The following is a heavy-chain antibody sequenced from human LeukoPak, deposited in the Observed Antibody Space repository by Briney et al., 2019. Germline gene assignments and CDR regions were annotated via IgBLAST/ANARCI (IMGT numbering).Heavy chain of an antibody. CDR3: ARGPAIAAAGNFDY. V-gene: IGHV4-34*01. CDR2: INHSGST. J-gene: IGHJ4*02. Sequence: PSETLSLTCAVYGGSFSGYYWSWIRQPPGKGLEWIGEINHSGSTNYNPSLKSRVTISVDTSKNRFSLKLSSVTAADTAVYYCARGPAIAAAGNFDYWGQGTLVTVSS. D-gene: IGHD6-13*01. CDR1: GGSFSGYY.